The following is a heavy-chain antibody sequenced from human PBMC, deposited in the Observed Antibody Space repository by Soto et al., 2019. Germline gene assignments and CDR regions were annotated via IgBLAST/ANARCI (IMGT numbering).Heavy chain of an antibody. CDR3: ATSAFNYYYSRGAFDI. Sequence: QVQLVQSGAEVKKPGSSVKVSCKASGGTFSSYAISWVRQAPGQGLEWMGGIIPIFGTANYAQKFQGRVTITADESTSTAYMELSSLRSEDTAVYYCATSAFNYYYSRGAFDIWGQGTMVTVSS. CDR2: IIPIFGTA. CDR1: GGTFSSYA. D-gene: IGHD3-22*01. V-gene: IGHV1-69*01. J-gene: IGHJ3*02.